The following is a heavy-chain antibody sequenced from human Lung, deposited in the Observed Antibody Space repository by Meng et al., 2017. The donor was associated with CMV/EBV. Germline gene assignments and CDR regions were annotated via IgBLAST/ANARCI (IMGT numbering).Heavy chain of an antibody. CDR1: GYTCTSYG. V-gene: IGHV1-18*01. CDR2: ISANNGNT. J-gene: IGHJ5*02. D-gene: IGHD1-14*01. Sequence: SCKASGYTCTSYGISWVRQAPGQGLEWMGWISANNGNTKYAQKLQGRVTMTTDTSTSTAYMELRSLRSDDTAVYYCGRGAGANWFDPWGQGTLVTASS. CDR3: GRGAGANWFDP.